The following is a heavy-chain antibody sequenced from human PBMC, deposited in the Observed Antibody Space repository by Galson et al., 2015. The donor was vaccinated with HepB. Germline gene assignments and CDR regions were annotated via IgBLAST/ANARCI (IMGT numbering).Heavy chain of an antibody. V-gene: IGHV1-18*01. J-gene: IGHJ6*02. CDR1: GYTFTSYG. CDR2: ISAYNGNT. CDR3: AREEGWLSTHYYYYGMDV. Sequence: SVKVSCKASGYTFTSYGISWVRQAPGQGLEWMGWISAYNGNTNYAQKLQGRVTMTTDTSTSTAYMELRSLRSDDTAVYYCAREEGWLSTHYYYYGMDVWGQGTTVTVSS. D-gene: IGHD3-22*01.